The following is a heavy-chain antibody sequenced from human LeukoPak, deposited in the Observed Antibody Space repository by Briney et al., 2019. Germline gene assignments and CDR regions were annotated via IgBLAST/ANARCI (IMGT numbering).Heavy chain of an antibody. D-gene: IGHD5-12*01. CDR3: ARGRIVASRPGVYGMDV. CDR1: GYSFNTYW. V-gene: IGHV5-51*01. Sequence: GESLQISCQGSGYSFNTYWIAWVRQMPGKGLEWMGIIYPGDSDTRYSPSFQGQVTISADKSISTVYLQRSSLKASDTAMYYCARGRIVASRPGVYGMDVWGQGTTVTVSS. J-gene: IGHJ6*02. CDR2: IYPGDSDT.